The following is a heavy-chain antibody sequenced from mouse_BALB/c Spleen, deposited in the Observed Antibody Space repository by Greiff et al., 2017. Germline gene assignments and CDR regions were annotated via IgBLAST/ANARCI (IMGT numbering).Heavy chain of an antibody. CDR2: IWTGGGT. Sequence: VKLVESGPGLVAPSQSLSITCTVSGFSLTSYDISWIRQPPGKGLEWLGVIWTGGGTNYNSAFMSRLSISKDNSKSQVFLKMNSLQTDDTAIYYCVRCGYDEDYYAMDYWGQGTSVTVSS. D-gene: IGHD2-2*01. J-gene: IGHJ4*01. CDR3: VRCGYDEDYYAMDY. CDR1: GFSLTSYD. V-gene: IGHV2-9-2*01.